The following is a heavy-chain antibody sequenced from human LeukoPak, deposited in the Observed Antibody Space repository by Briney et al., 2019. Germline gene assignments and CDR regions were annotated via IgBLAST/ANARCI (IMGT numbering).Heavy chain of an antibody. J-gene: IGHJ5*02. D-gene: IGHD6-19*01. Sequence: GGSLRLSCAASGFTFSSYAMRWVRQAPGKGLEWVAVISYDGSNKYYADSVKGRFTISRDNSKNTLYLQMNSLRAEDTAVYYCARASIAVAGTSWFDPWGQGTLVTVSS. CDR2: ISYDGSNK. V-gene: IGHV3-30-3*01. CDR3: ARASIAVAGTSWFDP. CDR1: GFTFSSYA.